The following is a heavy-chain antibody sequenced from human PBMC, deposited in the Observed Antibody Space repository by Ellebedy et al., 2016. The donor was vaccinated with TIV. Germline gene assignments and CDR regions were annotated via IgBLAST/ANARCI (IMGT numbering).Heavy chain of an antibody. J-gene: IGHJ4*02. CDR1: GFTFTSYW. V-gene: IGHV3-7*01. D-gene: IGHD5-12*01. Sequence: PGGSLRLSCAASGFTFTSYWMYWVRQAPGKGLEWVATVKQDGTEKFYVDSVKGRFTISRDNSKNSLYLQMNSLGADDTALYYCASAARGSGAYESFWGQGTLVTVSS. CDR3: ASAARGSGAYESF. CDR2: VKQDGTEK.